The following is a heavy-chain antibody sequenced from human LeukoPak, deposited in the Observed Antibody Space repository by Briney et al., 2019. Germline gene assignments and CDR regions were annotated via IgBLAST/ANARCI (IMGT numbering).Heavy chain of an antibody. D-gene: IGHD3-3*01. J-gene: IGHJ6*03. Sequence: PGGSLRLSCATSGFTFSSHSMSWVRQAPVKGLEWVANIKQDGGEKHYVDSVKGRFSISRDNTKNSLYLQMNSLRAEDTAVYYCARAMGTSYGFWSGSYTVSYYYYMDVWGKGTTVTVSS. V-gene: IGHV3-7*01. CDR3: ARAMGTSYGFWSGSYTVSYYYYMDV. CDR2: IKQDGGEK. CDR1: GFTFSSHS.